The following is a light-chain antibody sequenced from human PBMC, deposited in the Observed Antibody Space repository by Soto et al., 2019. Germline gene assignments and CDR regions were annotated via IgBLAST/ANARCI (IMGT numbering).Light chain of an antibody. CDR1: QSISSW. CDR3: QQYNSYWT. V-gene: IGKV1-5*01. J-gene: IGKJ1*01. CDR2: DAS. Sequence: DIQMTQSPSTLSASVGDRVTITCRASQSISSWLAFYHQKPGQAPKLLIYDASSLESGVPSRFSGSGSGTEFTLTISSLQPDDFATYYCQQYNSYWTFGQGTKVDIK.